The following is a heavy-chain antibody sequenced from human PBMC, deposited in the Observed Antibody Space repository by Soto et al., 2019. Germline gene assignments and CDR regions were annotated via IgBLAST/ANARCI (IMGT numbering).Heavy chain of an antibody. CDR2: IKPDGSQK. CDR3: ARGDYYDSSGPFSDAFDI. Sequence: PGGFLRLSCAASGFTFSSYWMSWVRQAPGKGLEWVANIKPDGSQKWYVDSVKGRFTISRDNAKKSLYLQMNSLRAEDTAVYYCARGDYYDSSGPFSDAFDIWGQGTMVTVSS. D-gene: IGHD3-22*01. CDR1: GFTFSSYW. V-gene: IGHV3-7*04. J-gene: IGHJ3*02.